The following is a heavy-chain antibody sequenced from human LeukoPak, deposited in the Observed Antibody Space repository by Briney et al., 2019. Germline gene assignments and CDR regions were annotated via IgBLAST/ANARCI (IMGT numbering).Heavy chain of an antibody. D-gene: IGHD6-6*01. CDR2: IYTGVST. CDR1: GFTVSHNY. Sequence: GVSLRLSCAASGFTVSHNYMSWVRQAPGKGLEWVSVIYTGVSTYYADSVKGRFAISRDNSKNTLYLQMNSLRAEDTGVYYCARVRPHPIIDVWGKGTTVTVSS. CDR3: ARVRPHPIIDV. J-gene: IGHJ6*03. V-gene: IGHV3-53*01.